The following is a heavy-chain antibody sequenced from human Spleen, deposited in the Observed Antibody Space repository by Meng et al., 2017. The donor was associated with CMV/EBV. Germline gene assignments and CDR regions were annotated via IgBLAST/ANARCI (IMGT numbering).Heavy chain of an antibody. Sequence: SGFTCSHQWMRWLRQASGKGLEWVGRSRSKTDCGTTDYAAPVKGRFNISRDDSKNTLYLQMNSLKTEDTAVYYCTTVRYYDSRGYYYWGQGTLVTVSS. CDR2: SRSKTDCGTT. CDR3: TTVRYYDSRGYYY. CDR1: GFTCSHQW. D-gene: IGHD3-22*01. J-gene: IGHJ4*02. V-gene: IGHV3-15*01.